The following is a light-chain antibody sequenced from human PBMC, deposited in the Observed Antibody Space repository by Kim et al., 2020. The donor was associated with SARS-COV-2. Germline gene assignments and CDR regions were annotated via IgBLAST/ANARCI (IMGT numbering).Light chain of an antibody. CDR2: DAS. V-gene: IGKV3-11*01. CDR3: QQRSNWPLT. Sequence: LSPGDTATLSCRASQSLSSYLAWYQQKPGQAPRLLIHDASKRAPGIPARFSGSGSGTDFTLTISSLESEDFAVYYCQQRSNWPLTFGGGTKVDIK. CDR1: QSLSSY. J-gene: IGKJ4*01.